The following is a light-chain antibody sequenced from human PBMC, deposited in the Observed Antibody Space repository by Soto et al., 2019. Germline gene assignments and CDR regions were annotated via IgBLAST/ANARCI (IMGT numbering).Light chain of an antibody. CDR1: QSVGRN. Sequence: EIVVTQSPGILSVSPGDRATLSCRASQSVGRNLAWYQQKPVQAPTLLIYAASTRATDLPASFSGSGSERYFSLTFSSFQPEDFAVYYCQEYSKLPLFTFGPGTRLD. CDR3: QEYSKLPLFT. J-gene: IGKJ3*01. CDR2: AAS. V-gene: IGKV3-15*01.